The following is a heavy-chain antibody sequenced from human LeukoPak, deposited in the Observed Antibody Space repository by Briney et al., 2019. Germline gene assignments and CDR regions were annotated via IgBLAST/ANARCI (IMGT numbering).Heavy chain of an antibody. J-gene: IGHJ4*02. CDR1: GITVRSNY. Sequence: GGSLRLSCAASGITVRSNYGSWLRQAPGEGQEWVSIIHAGGSTYYADSVKGRFTISRDNSKNTLYLQMNSLRVEDTAVYFCARAVYSVGGAHFDYWGQGTLVTVSS. CDR2: IHAGGST. D-gene: IGHD3-16*01. V-gene: IGHV3-53*01. CDR3: ARAVYSVGGAHFDY.